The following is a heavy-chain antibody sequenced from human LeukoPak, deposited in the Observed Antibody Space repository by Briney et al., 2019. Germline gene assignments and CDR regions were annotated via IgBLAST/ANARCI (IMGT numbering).Heavy chain of an antibody. CDR3: ARVNNYDILSSFDY. J-gene: IGHJ4*02. CDR2: ISAFNGNT. D-gene: IGHD3-9*01. Sequence: GASMKVSCKASGYTFTSYGISWVRQAPGQGLEWVGWISAFNGNTNYAQKLQGRVTLTTETSTSKAYMEVRSLRSDDTAVYYCARVNNYDILSSFDYWGQGTLVTVSS. CDR1: GYTFTSYG. V-gene: IGHV1-18*01.